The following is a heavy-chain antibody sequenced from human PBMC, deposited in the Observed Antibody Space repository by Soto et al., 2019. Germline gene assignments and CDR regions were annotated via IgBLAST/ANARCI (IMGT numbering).Heavy chain of an antibody. CDR3: ARCSAGLYYYYYGMDV. CDR2: IDPSDSYT. J-gene: IGHJ6*02. D-gene: IGHD2-15*01. CDR1: GYSFTSYW. Sequence: AGESLKISCKGSGYSFTSYWISWVRQMPGKGLEWMGRIDPSDSYTNYSPSFQGHVTISADKSISTAYLQWSSLKASDTAMYYCARCSAGLYYYYYGMDVWGQGTTVTVSS. V-gene: IGHV5-10-1*01.